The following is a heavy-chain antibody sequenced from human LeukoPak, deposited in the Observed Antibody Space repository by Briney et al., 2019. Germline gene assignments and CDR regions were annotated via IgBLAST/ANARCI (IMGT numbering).Heavy chain of an antibody. CDR2: IYYSGST. J-gene: IGHJ5*02. V-gene: IGHV4-39*01. CDR1: GGSISSSSYS. Sequence: PSEILSLTCTVFGGSISSSSYSWGWIRQPPGKGLEWIGSIYYSGSTYYNPSLKSRVTISVDTSKNQFSLKLSSVTAADTAVYYCARHTSGYSSGPGWFDPWGQGTLVTVSS. CDR3: ARHTSGYSSGPGWFDP. D-gene: IGHD6-19*01.